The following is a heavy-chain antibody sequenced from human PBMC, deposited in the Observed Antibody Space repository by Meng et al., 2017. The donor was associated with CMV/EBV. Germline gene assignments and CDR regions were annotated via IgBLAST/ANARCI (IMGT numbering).Heavy chain of an antibody. J-gene: IGHJ5*02. D-gene: IGHD3-3*01. Sequence: GGSLRLSCAASGFTFDDYAMHWVRQAPGKGLEWVSGISWNSGTIGYADFVKGRFTISRDNAKNSLYLQMNSLRAEDTALYYCAKSGKPRERTYYDFWSGYTYNWFDPWGQGTLVTVSS. CDR1: GFTFDDYA. CDR2: ISWNSGTI. V-gene: IGHV3-9*01. CDR3: AKSGKPRERTYYDFWSGYTYNWFDP.